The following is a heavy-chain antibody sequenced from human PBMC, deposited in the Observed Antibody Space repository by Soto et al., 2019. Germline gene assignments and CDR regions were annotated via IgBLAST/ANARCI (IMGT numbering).Heavy chain of an antibody. V-gene: IGHV3-20*04. J-gene: IGHJ3*02. CDR1: GFTFDDYA. Sequence: EVQLVESGGGVVRPGGSLRLSCAASGFTFDDYAMSWVRQAPGKGLEWVSYITWNGSNIGHVDSVKGRFTISRDNAKNTLYLQMNSLRAEDTAFYYGARVRAWLAGEYWGGEGFDIWGQGTMVTVSS. D-gene: IGHD4-17*01. CDR3: ARVRAWLAGEYWGGEGFDI. CDR2: ITWNGSNI.